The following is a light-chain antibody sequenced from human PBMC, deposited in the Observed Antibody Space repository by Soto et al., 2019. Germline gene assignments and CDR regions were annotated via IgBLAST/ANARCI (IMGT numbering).Light chain of an antibody. V-gene: IGLV1-47*01. J-gene: IGLJ1*01. CDR1: SSNIGSNY. CDR3: AAGDDSLKV. CDR2: RNN. Sequence: QSVLTQPPSASGTPGQRVTISCSGSSSNIGSNYVYWYQQLPGTAPKLLIYRNNQRPSGVPDRFSGSKSGTSASLAISGLGSEDEANYYCAAGDDSLKVFGTGTKVTVL.